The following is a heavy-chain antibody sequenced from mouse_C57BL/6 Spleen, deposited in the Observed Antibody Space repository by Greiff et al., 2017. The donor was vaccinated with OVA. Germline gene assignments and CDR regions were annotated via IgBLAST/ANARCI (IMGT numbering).Heavy chain of an antibody. CDR2: IDPSDSYT. Sequence: QVQLQQSGAELVRPGTSVKLSCKASGYTFTSYWMHWVKQRPGQGLEWIGVIDPSDSYTNYNQKFKGKATLTVDTSSSTAYMQLSSLTSEDSAVYYCARDVTGTGYAMDYWGQGTSVTVSS. D-gene: IGHD4-1*01. J-gene: IGHJ4*01. CDR1: GYTFTSYW. V-gene: IGHV1-59*01. CDR3: ARDVTGTGYAMDY.